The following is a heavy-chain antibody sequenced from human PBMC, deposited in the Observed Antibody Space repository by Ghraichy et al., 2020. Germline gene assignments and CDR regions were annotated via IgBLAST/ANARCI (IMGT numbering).Heavy chain of an antibody. V-gene: IGHV4-39*01. Sequence: SETLSLTCTVSGGSISSSDYYWGWIRPPPGKGLEWIGSIYYSGSTYYNPSLKSRVTISVDTSKNQFSLRLSSVTAADTAVYYCARHVGAAAGRVYWGQGTLVTVSS. CDR3: ARHVGAAAGRVY. CDR2: IYYSGST. D-gene: IGHD6-13*01. J-gene: IGHJ4*02. CDR1: GGSISSSDYY.